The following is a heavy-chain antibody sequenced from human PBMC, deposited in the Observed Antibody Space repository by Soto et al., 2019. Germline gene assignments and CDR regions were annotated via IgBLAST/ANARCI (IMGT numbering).Heavy chain of an antibody. Sequence: SETLSLTCTVSGCSISSYYWSWIRQPPGKGLEWIGYIYYSGSTNYNPSLKSRVTISVDTSKNQFSLKLSSVTAADTAVYYCARDLSRFDPWGQGTLVTVSS. CDR2: IYYSGST. V-gene: IGHV4-59*01. J-gene: IGHJ5*02. CDR3: ARDLSRFDP. CDR1: GCSISSYY.